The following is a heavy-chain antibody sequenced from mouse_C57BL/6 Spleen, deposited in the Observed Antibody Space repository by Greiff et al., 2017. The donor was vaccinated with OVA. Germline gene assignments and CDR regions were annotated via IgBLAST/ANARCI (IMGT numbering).Heavy chain of an antibody. CDR3: ARRADYYGSDWYFDV. CDR2: ISYDGSN. J-gene: IGHJ1*03. D-gene: IGHD1-1*01. Sequence: DVHLVESGPGLVKPSQSLSLTCSVTGYSITSGYYWNWIRQFPGNKLEWMGYISYDGSNNYNPSLKNRISITRDTSKNQFFLKLNSVTTEDTATYYCARRADYYGSDWYFDVWGTGTTVTVSS. CDR1: GYSITSGYY. V-gene: IGHV3-6*01.